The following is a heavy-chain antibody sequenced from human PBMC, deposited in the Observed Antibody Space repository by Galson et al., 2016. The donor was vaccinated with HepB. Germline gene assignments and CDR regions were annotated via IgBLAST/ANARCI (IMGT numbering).Heavy chain of an antibody. CDR1: GGSISGGRYY. V-gene: IGHV4-39*01. CDR2: IYYSGST. CDR3: ARPNSSDLYYYYYMDV. Sequence: SETLSLTCTVSGGSISGGRYYWGWTRQPPGKGLEWIGSIYYSGSTYYNPSLKSRVTISVDTSKNQFSLKLSSVTAADTAVYYCARPNSSDLYYYYYMDVWGKGTTVTVSS. J-gene: IGHJ6*03. D-gene: IGHD6-25*01.